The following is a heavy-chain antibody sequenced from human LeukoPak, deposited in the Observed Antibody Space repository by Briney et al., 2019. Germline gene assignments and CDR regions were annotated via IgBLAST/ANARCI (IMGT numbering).Heavy chain of an antibody. D-gene: IGHD6-19*01. CDR3: ATSYSSGWSNYFDY. J-gene: IGHJ4*02. V-gene: IGHV3-23*01. CDR1: GFTFSSYA. CDR2: ISGSGGST. Sequence: GGSLRPSCAASGFTFSSYAMSWVRQAPGKGLEWVSAISGSGGSTYYADSVKGRFTISRDNSKNTLYLQMNSLRAEDTAVYYCATSYSSGWSNYFDYWGQGTLVTVSS.